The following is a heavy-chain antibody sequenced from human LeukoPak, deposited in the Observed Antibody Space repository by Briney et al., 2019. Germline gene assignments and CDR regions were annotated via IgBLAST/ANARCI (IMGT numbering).Heavy chain of an antibody. V-gene: IGHV3-30*14. CDR1: GFTFSSYA. J-gene: IGHJ6*02. Sequence: GGSLRLSCTASGFTFSSYAIHWVRQAPGKGLEWVTLISYEGSSKYYADSVRGRFIISRDDSKNTLYLQMNSLRAEDTAVYYCARGVWDVWGQGTTVTVSS. CDR3: ARGVWDV. CDR2: ISYEGSSK.